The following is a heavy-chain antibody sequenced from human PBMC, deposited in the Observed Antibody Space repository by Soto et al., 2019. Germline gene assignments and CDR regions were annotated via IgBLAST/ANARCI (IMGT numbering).Heavy chain of an antibody. V-gene: IGHV3-23*01. CDR3: AKDLSSGYYSGNAFDI. CDR2: ISGSGGST. J-gene: IGHJ3*02. Sequence: GGSLRLSCAASGFTFSSYAMSWVRQAPGKGLEWVSAISGSGGSTYYADSVKGRFTISRDNSKNTLYLQMNSLRAEDTAVYYCAKDLSSGYYSGNAFDIWGQGTMVTVSS. CDR1: GFTFSSYA. D-gene: IGHD3-22*01.